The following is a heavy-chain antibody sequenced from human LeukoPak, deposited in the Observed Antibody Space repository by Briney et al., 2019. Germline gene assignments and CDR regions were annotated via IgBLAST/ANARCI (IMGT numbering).Heavy chain of an antibody. Sequence: GESLKISCKGSGYSFTSYWIGWVRQMPGKGLEWMGMIYPGDSDTRYSPSFQGHVTISADTSITTAYLQWSGLKASDTAMYHCARHIGLTTRYFDSWGQGTLVTVSS. J-gene: IGHJ4*02. CDR3: ARHIGLTTRYFDS. CDR1: GYSFTSYW. D-gene: IGHD4/OR15-4a*01. V-gene: IGHV5-51*01. CDR2: IYPGDSDT.